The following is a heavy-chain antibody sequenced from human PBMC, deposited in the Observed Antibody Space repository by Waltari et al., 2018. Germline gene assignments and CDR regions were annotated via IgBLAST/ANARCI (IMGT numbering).Heavy chain of an antibody. J-gene: IGHJ4*02. Sequence: QVQLQESGPGLVKPSQTLSLTCTVSGGSISSGSYYWSWIRQPAGKGLEWIGYIYTSGCTNYTPSLKSRVTISVDTSKNQFSLKLSSVTAADTAVYYCARGKSVAAPNWGQGTLVTVSS. V-gene: IGHV4-61*09. D-gene: IGHD6-6*01. CDR3: ARGKSVAAPN. CDR1: GGSISSGSYY. CDR2: IYTSGCT.